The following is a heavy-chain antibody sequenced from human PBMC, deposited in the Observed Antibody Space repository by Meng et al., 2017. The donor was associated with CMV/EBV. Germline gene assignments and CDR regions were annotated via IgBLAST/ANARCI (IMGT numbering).Heavy chain of an antibody. V-gene: IGHV1-69*05. CDR3: ARGFYYGAGSYSFWFDT. J-gene: IGHJ5*02. CDR2: IIPIFGTA. Sequence: SVKVSCKASGGTFISYALSWVRQAPGQGLGWMGGIIPIFGTAKYAQKFQGRVTITTDESTTTAYMELSSLRSEDTAVYYCARGFYYGAGSYSFWFDTWGQGTLVTVSS. D-gene: IGHD3-10*01. CDR1: GGTFISYA.